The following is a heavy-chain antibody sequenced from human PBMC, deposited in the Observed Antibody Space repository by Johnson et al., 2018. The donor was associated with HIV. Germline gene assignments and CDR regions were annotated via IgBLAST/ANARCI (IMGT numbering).Heavy chain of an antibody. CDR2: IKQDGSEK. CDR3: ARDRITIFGVVTLDAFDI. D-gene: IGHD3-3*01. Sequence: VQLVESGGSVVRPGESLRLSCAASGFTFDDYGMSWVRQTPGKGLEWVANIKQDGSEKYYVDSVKGRFTISRDNAKNSLYLQINSLRAEDTAVYYCARDRITIFGVVTLDAFDIWGQWTMVTVSS. J-gene: IGHJ3*02. V-gene: IGHV3-7*01. CDR1: GFTFDDYG.